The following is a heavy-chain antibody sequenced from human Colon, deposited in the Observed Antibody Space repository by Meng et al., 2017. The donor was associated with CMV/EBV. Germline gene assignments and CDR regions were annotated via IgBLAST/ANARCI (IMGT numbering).Heavy chain of an antibody. CDR3: ARDQYTAMVKDGMDV. D-gene: IGHD5-18*01. V-gene: IGHV3-21*06. Sequence: GGSLRLSCAASGFSFSIDSMNWVRQAPGKGLEWVASISSSSSYIYYADSLKGRFTISRDDARNSLFLQMNSLSVEDTAVYYCARDQYTAMVKDGMDVWGQGTTVTVSS. CDR1: GFSFSIDS. J-gene: IGHJ6*02. CDR2: ISSSSSYI.